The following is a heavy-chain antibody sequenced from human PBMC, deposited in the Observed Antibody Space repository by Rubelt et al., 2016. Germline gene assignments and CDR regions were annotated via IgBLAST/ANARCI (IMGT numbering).Heavy chain of an antibody. CDR2: IYYSGST. Sequence: QLQLQESGPGLVKPSETLSLTCTVSGGSISSSSYYWGWIRQPPGKGLEWIGSIYYSGSTYYNPSLKSRVTISVDTSKNPFSLKLGSVTAADTAVYYCAAAPDSSGYYGNFDYWGQGTLGTVSS. CDR3: AAAPDSSGYYGNFDY. CDR1: GGSISSSSYY. V-gene: IGHV4-39*01. D-gene: IGHD3-22*01. J-gene: IGHJ4*02.